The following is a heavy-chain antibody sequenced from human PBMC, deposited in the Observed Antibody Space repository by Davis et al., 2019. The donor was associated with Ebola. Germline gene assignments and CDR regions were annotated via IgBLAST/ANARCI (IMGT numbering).Heavy chain of an antibody. CDR1: GFTFSDYA. J-gene: IGHJ4*02. CDR3: AKFEGAVVIGPFDF. Sequence: GESLKISCSTSGFTFSDYAMSWVRQAPGKGLQWVSSTSNSGGSTHYADSVKGRVTISRDNSKNMLYLQMNGLRAEDTAVYYCAKFEGAVVIGPFDFWGQGTLVTVSS. D-gene: IGHD3-22*01. V-gene: IGHV3-23*01. CDR2: TSNSGGST.